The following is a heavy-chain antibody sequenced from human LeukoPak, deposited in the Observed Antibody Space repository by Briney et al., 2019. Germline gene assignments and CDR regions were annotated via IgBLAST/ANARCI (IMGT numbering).Heavy chain of an antibody. CDR3: ATLTTVVTAYYFDY. D-gene: IGHD4-23*01. V-gene: IGHV4-4*09. J-gene: IGHJ4*02. Sequence: SETLSLTCTVSGGSISSYYWSWIRQPPGKGLEWIGYIYHSGSTDYNPSLKCRVTISVDTSKSQFSLKLTSVTAADTAVYYCATLTTVVTAYYFDYWGQGTLVTVSS. CDR2: IYHSGST. CDR1: GGSISSYY.